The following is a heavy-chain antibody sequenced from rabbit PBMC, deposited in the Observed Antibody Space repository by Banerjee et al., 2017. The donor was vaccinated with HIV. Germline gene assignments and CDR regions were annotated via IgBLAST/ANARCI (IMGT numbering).Heavy chain of an antibody. Sequence: QEQLGESGGGLVKPGASLILTCTASGFYFNNNYYMCWVRQAPGKGLEWIACIGAGSIGSTWYASWAKGRFTISKTSSTTVTLQMTSLTAADTATYFCARSAYAGGAGDGLNLWGQGTLVT. CDR3: ARSAYAGGAGDGLNL. J-gene: IGHJ4*01. CDR1: GFYFNNNYY. V-gene: IGHV1S45*01. D-gene: IGHD4-2*01. CDR2: IGAGSIGST.